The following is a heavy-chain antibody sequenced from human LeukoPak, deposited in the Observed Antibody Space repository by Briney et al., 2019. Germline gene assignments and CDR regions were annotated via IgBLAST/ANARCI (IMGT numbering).Heavy chain of an antibody. J-gene: IGHJ4*02. D-gene: IGHD3-22*01. CDR3: ARSQNLYYYDSSGYYPMDY. CDR2: ISIYNSNT. CDR1: GYTFTSYG. Sequence: ASVKVSCKASGYTFTSYGISWVRQAPGQGLEWMGWISIYNSNTNYVQKSQGRVTMTTDTSTSTAYMELRSLRSDDTAVYYCARSQNLYYYDSSGYYPMDYWGQGTLVTVSS. V-gene: IGHV1-18*01.